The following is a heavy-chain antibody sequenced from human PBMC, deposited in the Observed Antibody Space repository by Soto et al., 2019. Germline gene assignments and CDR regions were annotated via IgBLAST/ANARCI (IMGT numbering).Heavy chain of an antibody. D-gene: IGHD3-10*01. CDR1: GFTFSSYS. CDR2: ISSSSSYI. CDR3: ARGRFMVRGVRNYYYGMDV. V-gene: IGHV3-21*01. Sequence: GGSLRLSCAASGFTFSSYSMNWVRQAPGKGLEWVSSISSSSSYIYYADSVKGRFTISRDNAKNSLYLQMNSLRAEDTAVYYCARGRFMVRGVRNYYYGMDVWGQGTTVTVSS. J-gene: IGHJ6*02.